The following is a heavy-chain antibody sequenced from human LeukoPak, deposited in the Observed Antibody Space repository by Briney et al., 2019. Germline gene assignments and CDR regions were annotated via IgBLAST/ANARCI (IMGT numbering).Heavy chain of an antibody. J-gene: IGHJ4*02. CDR3: AKDKWRVLGGFDY. V-gene: IGHV3-9*01. D-gene: IGHD6-19*01. Sequence: PGGSLRLSCAASGFTFDDYAMHWVRQAPGKGLEWVSGISWNSGSIGYADSVKGRFTISRDNAKNSLYLQMNSLRAEDTALYYCAKDKWRVLGGFDYWGQGTLVTVSS. CDR1: GFTFDDYA. CDR2: ISWNSGSI.